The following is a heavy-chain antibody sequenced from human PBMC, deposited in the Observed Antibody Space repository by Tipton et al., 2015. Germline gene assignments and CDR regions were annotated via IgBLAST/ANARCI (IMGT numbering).Heavy chain of an antibody. CDR3: ARTKYCSGGSCKYYGMDV. CDR2: IKQDGSEK. Sequence: GSLRLSCAASGFTFSSYWMSWVRQAPGKGLEWVANIKQDGSEKYYVDSVKGRFTISRDNAKNSLYLQMNSLRAEDTAVYYCARTKYCSGGSCKYYGMDVWGQGTTVTVSS. D-gene: IGHD2-15*01. J-gene: IGHJ6*02. V-gene: IGHV3-7*01. CDR1: GFTFSSYW.